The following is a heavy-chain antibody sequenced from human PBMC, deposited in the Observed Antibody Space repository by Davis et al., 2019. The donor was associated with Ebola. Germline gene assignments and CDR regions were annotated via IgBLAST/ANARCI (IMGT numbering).Heavy chain of an antibody. Sequence: GESLKISCTASGFTFRSYAMNWVRQAPGKGLEWVANINQDGSDISAADSVKGRFTISRDNAKSSLYLQMNSLRVEDTAVYYCVRNRIDYWGQGILVTVSS. J-gene: IGHJ4*02. CDR3: VRNRIDY. CDR1: GFTFRSYA. CDR2: INQDGSDI. V-gene: IGHV3-7*01. D-gene: IGHD2-15*01.